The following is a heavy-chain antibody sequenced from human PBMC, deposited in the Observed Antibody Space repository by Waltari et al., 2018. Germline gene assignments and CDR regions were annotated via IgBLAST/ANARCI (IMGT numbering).Heavy chain of an antibody. D-gene: IGHD2-2*01. Sequence: QVQLVQSGSELKKPGASVKVSCKASGYTFTSYAMTWVRQAPGQGLEWMGWINTNTGNPTYAQGFTGRFVFSLDTSVSTAYLQISSLKAEDTAVYYCARGGSWYCSSTSCYYYYYMDVWGKGTTVTVSS. J-gene: IGHJ6*03. CDR1: GYTFTSYA. V-gene: IGHV7-4-1*02. CDR3: ARGGSWYCSSTSCYYYYYMDV. CDR2: INTNTGNP.